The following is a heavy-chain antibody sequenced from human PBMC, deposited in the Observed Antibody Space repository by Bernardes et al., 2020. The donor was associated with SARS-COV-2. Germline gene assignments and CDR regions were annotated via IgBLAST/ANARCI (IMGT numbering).Heavy chain of an antibody. D-gene: IGHD4-17*01. J-gene: IGHJ6*02. CDR3: ARDLGDFHSYDYSGMGV. V-gene: IGHV3-21*01. CDR2: ISSDNSYI. Sequence: GGSLRLSCAASGFTFSSHSMNWVRQAPGKGLEWVSVISSDNSYIYYADSVKGRFTISRDNALNSLYLQMSSLRVEDTAVYYCARDLGDFHSYDYSGMGVWGRGTTVTVSS. CDR1: GFTFSSHS.